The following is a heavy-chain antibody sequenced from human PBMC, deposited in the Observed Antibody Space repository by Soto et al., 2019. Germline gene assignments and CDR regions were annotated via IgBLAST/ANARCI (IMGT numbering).Heavy chain of an antibody. Sequence: QVQLVQSGAEVKKPGASVKVSCKASGYTFTSSGISWVRQAPGQGLEWMGWISTDNGNTNYAQHLQGRVSMTTDTSTRTDYMDLRSLRSDDTAVYYCARDQGITTFGVYSMYYYGMDVWGQGTTVTVSS. D-gene: IGHD3-3*01. V-gene: IGHV1-18*01. CDR2: ISTDNGNT. CDR3: ARDQGITTFGVYSMYYYGMDV. CDR1: GYTFTSSG. J-gene: IGHJ6*02.